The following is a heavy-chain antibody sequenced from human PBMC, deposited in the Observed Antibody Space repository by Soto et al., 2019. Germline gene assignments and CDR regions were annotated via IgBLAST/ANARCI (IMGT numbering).Heavy chain of an antibody. CDR1: GFTFSSYS. CDR2: ISSSSSYI. Sequence: EVQLVESGGGLVKPGGSLRLSCAASGFTFSSYSMNWVRQAPGKGLEWVSSISSSSSYIYYADSVKGRFTISRDNAKNSLYLQMNSLRAEDTAVYYCARVVRSSSSYDAFDIWGQGTMVTVSS. D-gene: IGHD6-6*01. J-gene: IGHJ3*02. V-gene: IGHV3-21*01. CDR3: ARVVRSSSSYDAFDI.